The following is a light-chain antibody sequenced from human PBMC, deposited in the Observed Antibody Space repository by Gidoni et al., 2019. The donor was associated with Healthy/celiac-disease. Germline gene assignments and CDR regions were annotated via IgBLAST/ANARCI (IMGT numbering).Light chain of an antibody. V-gene: IGKV1-33*01. J-gene: IGKJ4*01. CDR1: QDISNY. CDR3: QQYDNLPLT. Sequence: DIQMTQSPSSLAASVGDRVPLTCQASQDISNYLNWYQQKPGKAPKLLIYDASNLETGVPSRFSGSGSGTDFTFTISSLQPEDIETYYCQQYDNLPLTFXGXTKVEIK. CDR2: DAS.